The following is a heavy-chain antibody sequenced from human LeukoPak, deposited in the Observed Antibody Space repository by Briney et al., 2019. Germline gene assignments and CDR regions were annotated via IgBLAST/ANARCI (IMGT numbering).Heavy chain of an antibody. J-gene: IGHJ1*01. V-gene: IGHV4-39*07. Sequence: SETLSLTCTVSGGSISSSSYYWGWIRQPPGKGLEWIGSIYYSGGTYYNPPLKSRVTISVDTSKNQFSLKVTSVTAADTAVYYCARVGYASSAIYFQQWGQGTLVSVSS. CDR1: GGSISSSSYY. D-gene: IGHD2-8*01. CDR3: ARVGYASSAIYFQQ. CDR2: IYYSGGT.